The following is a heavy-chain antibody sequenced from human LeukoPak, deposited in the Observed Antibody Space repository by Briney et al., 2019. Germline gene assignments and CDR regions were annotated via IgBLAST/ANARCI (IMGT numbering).Heavy chain of an antibody. D-gene: IGHD5-18*01. J-gene: IGHJ4*02. CDR2: INTNTGNP. Sequence: ASAKVSCTASGYTFTSYAMNWVRQAPGQGLEWMGWINTNTGNPTYAQGFTGRFVFSLDTSVSTAYLQISSLKAEDTAVYYCARDGPLVDTAMEFDYWGQGTLVTVSS. V-gene: IGHV7-4-1*02. CDR3: ARDGPLVDTAMEFDY. CDR1: GYTFTSYA.